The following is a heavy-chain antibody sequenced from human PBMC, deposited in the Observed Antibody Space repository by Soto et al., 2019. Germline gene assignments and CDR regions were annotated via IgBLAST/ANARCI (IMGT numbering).Heavy chain of an antibody. CDR1: GFTFSNAW. D-gene: IGHD5-12*01. J-gene: IGHJ4*02. CDR3: TAAHPRGPDY. CDR2: SKSKTDGGTI. Sequence: GGSLRLSSAASGFTFSNAWMNWVRQAPGKGLEWVGLSKSKTDGGTIDYPAPVKGRFIISRDDSRNTLYLQMNSLKTWDTAVYYCTAAHPRGPDYWGQGTLVTVSS. V-gene: IGHV3-15*01.